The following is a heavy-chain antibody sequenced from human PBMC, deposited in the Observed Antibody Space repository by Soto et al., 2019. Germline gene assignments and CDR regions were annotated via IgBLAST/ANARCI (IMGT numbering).Heavy chain of an antibody. J-gene: IGHJ3*02. CDR3: ARARSHSSSWANAFDI. CDR1: GGTFSSYA. CDR2: IIPIFGTA. D-gene: IGHD6-13*01. V-gene: IGHV1-69*13. Sequence: SVKVSCKASGGTFSSYAISWVRQAPGQGLEWMGGIIPIFGTANYAQKFQGRVTITADESTSTAYMELSSLRSEDTAVYYCARARSHSSSWANAFDIWGQGTMVTVSS.